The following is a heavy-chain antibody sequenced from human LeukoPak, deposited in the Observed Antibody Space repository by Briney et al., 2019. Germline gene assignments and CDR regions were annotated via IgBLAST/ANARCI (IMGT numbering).Heavy chain of an antibody. CDR2: INHSGST. CDR3: ARGTLDNDY. V-gene: IGHV4-34*01. Sequence: PSETLSLTCAVYGGSFSGYYWSWIRQPPGKGLEWIGEINHSGSTNYNPSLKSRVTISVDTSKNQFSLKLSSVTAAHTAVYYCARGTLDNDYWGQGTLVTVSS. J-gene: IGHJ4*02. D-gene: IGHD1-1*01. CDR1: GGSFSGYY.